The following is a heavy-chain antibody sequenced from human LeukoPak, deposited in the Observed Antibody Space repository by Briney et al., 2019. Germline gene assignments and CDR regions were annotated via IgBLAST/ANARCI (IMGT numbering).Heavy chain of an antibody. Sequence: SETLSLTCAVSGGSISSGGYSWSWIRQPPGKGLEWIGYIYHSGSTYYNPSLKSRVTMSVDRSKNQFSLKLSSVTAADTAVYYCARGNGGNSAFVYWGQGTLVTVSS. CDR2: IYHSGST. CDR3: ARGNGGNSAFVY. J-gene: IGHJ4*02. D-gene: IGHD4-23*01. V-gene: IGHV4-30-2*01. CDR1: GGSISSGGYS.